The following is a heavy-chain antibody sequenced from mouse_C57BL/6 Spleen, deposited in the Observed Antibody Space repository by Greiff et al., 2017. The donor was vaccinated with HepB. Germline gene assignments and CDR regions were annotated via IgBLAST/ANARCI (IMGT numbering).Heavy chain of an antibody. D-gene: IGHD1-1*01. CDR2: ISSGGSYT. V-gene: IGHV5-6*01. CDR3: ARRPPNYYGSSYDY. Sequence: VQLKESGGDLVKPGGSLKLSCAASGFTFSSYGMSWVRQTPDKRLEWVATISSGGSYTYYPDSVKGRFTISRDNAKNTLYLQMSSLKSEDTAMYYCARRPPNYYGSSYDYWGQGTTLTVSS. J-gene: IGHJ2*01. CDR1: GFTFSSYG.